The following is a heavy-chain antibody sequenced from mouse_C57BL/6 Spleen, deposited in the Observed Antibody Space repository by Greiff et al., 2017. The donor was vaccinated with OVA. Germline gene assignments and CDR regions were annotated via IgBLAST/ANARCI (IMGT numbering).Heavy chain of an antibody. V-gene: IGHV1-75*01. D-gene: IGHD2-3*01. CDR2: IFPGSGST. Sequence: QVQLQQSGPELVKPGASVKISCKASGYTFTDYYINWVKQRPGQGLEWIGWIFPGSGSTYYNEKFKGKATLTVAKSSSTAYMLLSSLTSEDSAFYFCARCKLDDGYYESIDYWGQGTSVTVSS. CDR3: ARCKLDDGYYESIDY. J-gene: IGHJ4*01. CDR1: GYTFTDYY.